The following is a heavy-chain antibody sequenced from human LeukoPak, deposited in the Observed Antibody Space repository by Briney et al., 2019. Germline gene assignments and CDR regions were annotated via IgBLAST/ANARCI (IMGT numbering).Heavy chain of an antibody. Sequence: PGGSLRLSCAASGSTFSSYAMSWVRQAPGKGLEWVSAISGSGGSTYYADSVKGRFTISRDNSKNTLYLQMNSLRAEDTAVYYCAKDQYCSGGSCYSNYDYWGQGTLVTVSS. V-gene: IGHV3-23*01. D-gene: IGHD2-15*01. CDR1: GSTFSSYA. CDR2: ISGSGGST. J-gene: IGHJ4*02. CDR3: AKDQYCSGGSCYSNYDY.